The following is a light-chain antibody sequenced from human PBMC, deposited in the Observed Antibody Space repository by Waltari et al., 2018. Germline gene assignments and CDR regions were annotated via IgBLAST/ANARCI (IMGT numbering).Light chain of an antibody. V-gene: IGLV7-43*01. J-gene: IGLJ3*02. CDR2: STT. CDR3: LLYYDGTWV. CDR1: TGAVTSGHS. Sequence: QTVVTQEPSLTVSPGGTVTLTCASSTGAVTSGHSPNWLQQKPGQAPRPLIYSTTNRNSWTPARFSGSLLWGKAALTLSGVQPEDEADYFCLLYYDGTWVFGGGTKLTVL.